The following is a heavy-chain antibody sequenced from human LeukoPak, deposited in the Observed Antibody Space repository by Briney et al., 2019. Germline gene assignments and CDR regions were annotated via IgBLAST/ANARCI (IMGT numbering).Heavy chain of an antibody. J-gene: IGHJ4*02. CDR1: GFTFSSYG. V-gene: IGHV3-33*01. D-gene: IGHD3-22*01. Sequence: PGGSLRLSCAASGFTFSSYGMHWVRQAPGKGLEWVAVIWYDGSNKYYADSVKGRFTISRDNSKNTLYLQMNSLRAEDTAVYYCAREHDSSGAPPLVYRGQGTLVTVSS. CDR2: IWYDGSNK. CDR3: AREHDSSGAPPLVY.